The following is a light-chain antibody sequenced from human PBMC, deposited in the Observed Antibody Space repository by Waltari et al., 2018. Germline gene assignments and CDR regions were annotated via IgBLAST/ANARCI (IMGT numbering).Light chain of an antibody. V-gene: IGKV1-9*01. CDR3: QQVNSYSPA. Sequence: DVQLTQSPSFLSASVGDRVTITCRASQGINNHLAWYQQKPGKAPKLLIYAASTLHSGVPSRFSGSGSGTQFTLGISSLQPDDFANCYCQQVNSYSPAFGGGTKVEIK. J-gene: IGKJ4*01. CDR2: AAS. CDR1: QGINNH.